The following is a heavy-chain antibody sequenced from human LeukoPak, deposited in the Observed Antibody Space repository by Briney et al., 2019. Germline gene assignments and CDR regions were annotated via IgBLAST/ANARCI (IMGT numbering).Heavy chain of an antibody. CDR1: GYTFTRYY. J-gene: IGHJ6*02. CDR2: INPNSGGT. Sequence: SVQVSCQASGYTFTRYYMHWVRQPPGQELEWMGWINPNSGGTNYAQKFQGRVTMTRHTSISTAYMELSRLRSDDTAVYYCASERSRKPYYYYGMDVWGQGTTVTVSS. CDR3: ASERSRKPYYYYGMDV. V-gene: IGHV1-2*02.